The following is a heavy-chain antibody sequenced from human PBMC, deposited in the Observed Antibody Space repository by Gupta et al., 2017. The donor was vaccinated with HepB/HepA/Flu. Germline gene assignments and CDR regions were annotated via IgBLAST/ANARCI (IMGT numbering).Heavy chain of an antibody. D-gene: IGHD3-3*01. V-gene: IGHV3-74*01. J-gene: IGHJ4*02. CDR3: ARVLGTDLYDFWSGESTMPIY. CDR2: INSDGSST. Sequence: MHWVRQAPGKGLVWVSRINSDGSSTSYADSVKGRFTISRDNAKNTLYLQMNSLRAEDTAVYYCARVLGTDLYDFWSGESTMPIYWGQGTLVTVSS.